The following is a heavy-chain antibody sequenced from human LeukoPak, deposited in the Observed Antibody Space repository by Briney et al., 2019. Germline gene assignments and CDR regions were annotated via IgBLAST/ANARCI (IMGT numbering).Heavy chain of an antibody. V-gene: IGHV4-59*01. Sequence: PSETLSLTCTVSGDSISSYYWTWIRQPPGKGLEWIGYIYYSGITDYTPSLNSRGTISVDTSKNQFSLKLSSVTAADTAVYYCARTSRHYYGSGSNLTPWPAGMDVWGQGTTVTVSS. D-gene: IGHD3-10*01. CDR1: GDSISSYY. CDR2: IYYSGIT. CDR3: ARTSRHYYGSGSNLTPWPAGMDV. J-gene: IGHJ6*02.